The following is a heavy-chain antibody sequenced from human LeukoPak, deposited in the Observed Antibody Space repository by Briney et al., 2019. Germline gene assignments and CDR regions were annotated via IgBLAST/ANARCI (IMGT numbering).Heavy chain of an antibody. CDR2: INHSGST. D-gene: IGHD6-6*01. Sequence: SETLSLTCAVYGGSFSGYYWRWIRQPPGKGLEWIGEINHSGSTNYNPSLKSRVTISVDTSKNQFSLKLSSVTAADTAVYYCARGVSIAALKPFDYWGQGTLVTVSS. J-gene: IGHJ4*02. V-gene: IGHV4-34*01. CDR1: GGSFSGYY. CDR3: ARGVSIAALKPFDY.